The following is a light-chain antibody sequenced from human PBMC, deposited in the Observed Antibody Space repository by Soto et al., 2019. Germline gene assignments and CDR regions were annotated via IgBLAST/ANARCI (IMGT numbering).Light chain of an antibody. Sequence: EIVLTQSPGTLSLSPGESATLSCKASESIYINSFAWYYQKPGQPPRLLIYGASTRATGIPDRFSGSGSGTDFVLSIDRLEVEDSGIYYYKQYGASPFTFSPGTRVDIK. V-gene: IGKV3-20*01. CDR2: GAS. CDR3: KQYGASPFT. J-gene: IGKJ3*01. CDR1: ESIYINS.